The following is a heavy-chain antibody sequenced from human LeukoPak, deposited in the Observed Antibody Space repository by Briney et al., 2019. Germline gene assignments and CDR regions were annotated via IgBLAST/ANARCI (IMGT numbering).Heavy chain of an antibody. CDR3: TKDAPDSGGWFFFDS. J-gene: IGHJ4*02. D-gene: IGHD6-19*01. Sequence: GGSLRLSCAASGFTFSTYAMNWVRQAPGKGLEWASTISGIDTFYADSVKGRFTISRDNSKNTLYLQMISLRAEDTAVYYCTKDAPDSGGWFFFDSWGQRTLVTVSS. CDR2: ISGIDT. CDR1: GFTFSTYA. V-gene: IGHV3-23*01.